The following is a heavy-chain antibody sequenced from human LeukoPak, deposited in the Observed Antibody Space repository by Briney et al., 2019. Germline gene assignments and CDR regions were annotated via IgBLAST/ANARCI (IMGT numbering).Heavy chain of an antibody. CDR1: GGSICSYY. J-gene: IGHJ3*02. CDR2: IYTSGST. D-gene: IGHD3-3*01. Sequence: SETLSLTCAVSGGSICSYYWSWIRQPAGKGLEWIGRIYTSGSTNYNPSLKSRVTMSVDTSKNQFSLKLSSVTAADTAVYYCARDPWSGAFDIWGQGTMVTVSS. V-gene: IGHV4-4*07. CDR3: ARDPWSGAFDI.